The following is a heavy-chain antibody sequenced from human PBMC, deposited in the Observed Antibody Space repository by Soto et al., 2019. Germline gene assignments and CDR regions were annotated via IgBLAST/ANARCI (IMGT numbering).Heavy chain of an antibody. V-gene: IGHV4-59*08. CDR3: AVPRFGGGGGLGYLGV. D-gene: IGHD2-15*01. Sequence: SETLSLTCTGSGGSISRYYWSWIRQPPGKGLEWIGYIYYSGSTNYNPSLKSRVTISVDTSKNQFSLKLSSVTAADTAVYYWAVPRFGGGGGLGYLGVWGKGTTVTVSS. CDR1: GGSISRYY. J-gene: IGHJ6*03. CDR2: IYYSGST.